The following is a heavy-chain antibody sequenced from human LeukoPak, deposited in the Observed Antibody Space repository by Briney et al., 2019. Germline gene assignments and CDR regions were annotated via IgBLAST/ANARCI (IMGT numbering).Heavy chain of an antibody. CDR3: ARTLRLNTPRAFDV. D-gene: IGHD1/OR15-1a*01. CDR2: IHEDGGEK. CDR1: GFTFSSYW. Sequence: GGSLRLSCVVSGFTFSSYWMNWVRQAPGKGLECVANIHEDGGEKYYVDSVKGRFTISRDNAKNSMYLQMNRLRAEDTAVYYCARTLRLNTPRAFDVWGQGTMVTVSS. V-gene: IGHV3-7*05. J-gene: IGHJ3*01.